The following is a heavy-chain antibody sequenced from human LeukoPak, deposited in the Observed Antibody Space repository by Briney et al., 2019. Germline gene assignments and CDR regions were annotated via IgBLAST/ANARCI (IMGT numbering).Heavy chain of an antibody. D-gene: IGHD6-19*01. CDR3: ASSYSSGWQYYYYYYMDV. V-gene: IGHV4-61*02. Sequence: SQTLSLTCTVSGGSISSGSYYWSWIRQPAGKGLEWIGRIYTSGSTNYNPSLKSRVTISVDTSKNQFSLKQSSVTAADTAVYYCASSYSSGWQYYYYYYMDVWGKGTTVTVSS. CDR2: IYTSGST. CDR1: GGSISSGSYY. J-gene: IGHJ6*03.